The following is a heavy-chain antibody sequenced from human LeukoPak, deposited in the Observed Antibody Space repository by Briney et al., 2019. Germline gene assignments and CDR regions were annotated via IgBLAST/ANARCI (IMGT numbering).Heavy chain of an antibody. CDR2: ISSSSSYI. D-gene: IGHD3-9*01. J-gene: IGHJ5*02. CDR3: ARVLRYFDWSGGFDP. V-gene: IGHV3-21*01. Sequence: ETLSLTCTVSGGSISSHYWSWVRQAPGKGLEWVSSISSSSSYIYYADSVKGRFTISRDNAKNSLYLQMNSLRAEDTAVYYCARVLRYFDWSGGFDPWGQGTLVTVSS. CDR1: GGSISSHY.